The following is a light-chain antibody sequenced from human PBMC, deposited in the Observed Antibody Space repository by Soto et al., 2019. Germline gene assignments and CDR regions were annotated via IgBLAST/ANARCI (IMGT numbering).Light chain of an antibody. CDR2: DAS. Sequence: DIQMTQSPSSLSASVGDRVTITCQASQDISNYLNWYQQKPGKPPNLLIYDASNLEEGVTSSFSGSGAVTDFTSTTSTIQPDDRATYDCQPYYNRQSTFGPGTTVDIK. V-gene: IGKV1-33*01. CDR1: QDISNY. J-gene: IGKJ3*01. CDR3: QPYYNRQST.